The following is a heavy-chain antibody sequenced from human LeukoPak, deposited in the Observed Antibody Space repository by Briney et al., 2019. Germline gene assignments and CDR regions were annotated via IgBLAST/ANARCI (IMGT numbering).Heavy chain of an antibody. V-gene: IGHV3-48*03. Sequence: GGSLRLSCVASGFTFSSYEMNWVRQAPGRGLEWVSYMNFSGSNKYYADSVKGRFTISRDNAKNSLYLQMNSLRAEDTAVYYCARGYSSYYLDAFDIWGQGTMVTVSS. CDR2: MNFSGSNK. D-gene: IGHD5-12*01. CDR3: ARGYSSYYLDAFDI. CDR1: GFTFSSYE. J-gene: IGHJ3*02.